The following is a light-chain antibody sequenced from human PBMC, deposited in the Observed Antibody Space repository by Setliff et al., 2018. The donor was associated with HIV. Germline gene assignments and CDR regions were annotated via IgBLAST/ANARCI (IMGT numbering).Light chain of an antibody. J-gene: IGLJ1*01. Sequence: QSALTQPRSVSGSPGQSVTISCTGTNSDVGGYMYVSWFQQLPGEVPRLMIYDVNKRPSGVPDRFSGSKSGNTASLTISGLQVDDEADYYCCSYAGSYTYVFGTGTKVTVL. CDR3: CSYAGSYTYV. V-gene: IGLV2-11*01. CDR2: DVN. CDR1: NSDVGGYMY.